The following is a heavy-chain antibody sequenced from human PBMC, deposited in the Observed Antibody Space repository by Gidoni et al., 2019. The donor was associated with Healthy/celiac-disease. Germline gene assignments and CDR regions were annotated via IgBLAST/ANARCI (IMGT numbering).Heavy chain of an antibody. CDR2: IYWDDDK. CDR3: AHRPRQWQLDAFDI. V-gene: IGHV2-5*02. CDR1: GFSLSTSGVG. J-gene: IGHJ3*02. Sequence: QITLKESGPTLVKPTQTLTLTCTFSGFSLSTSGVGVGWIRQPPGKALEWLALIYWDDDKRYSPSLKSRLTITKDTSKNQVVLTMTNMDPVDTATYYCAHRPRQWQLDAFDIWGQGTMVTVSS. D-gene: IGHD6-19*01.